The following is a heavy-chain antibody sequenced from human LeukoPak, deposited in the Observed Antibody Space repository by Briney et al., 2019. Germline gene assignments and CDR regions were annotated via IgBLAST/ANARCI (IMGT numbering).Heavy chain of an antibody. J-gene: IGHJ5*02. CDR1: GYTFTGYY. CDR2: INPNSGGT. CDR3: ARDTYYYDSSGYSSYNWFDP. Sequence: GASVKVSCKASGYTFTGYYMHWVRQAPGQGLEWMGWINPNSGGTNYAQKFQGRVTMTRDTSIRTAYMELSRLRSDDTAVYYCARDTYYYDSSGYSSYNWFDPWGQGTLVTVSS. V-gene: IGHV1-2*02. D-gene: IGHD3-22*01.